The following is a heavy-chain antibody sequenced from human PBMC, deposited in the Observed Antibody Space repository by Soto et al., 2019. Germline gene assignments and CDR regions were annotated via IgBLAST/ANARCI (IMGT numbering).Heavy chain of an antibody. D-gene: IGHD6-19*01. CDR1: GGTFSSYA. V-gene: IGHV1-69*06. J-gene: IGHJ4*02. CDR3: ARSGIAYSSGWYDVDY. Sequence: ASAKVSCKASGGTFSSYAISWVRQAPGQGLEWMGGIIPIFGTANYAQKFQGRVTITADKSTSTAYMELSSLRSEDTAVYYCARSGIAYSSGWYDVDYWGQGTLVTVSS. CDR2: IIPIFGTA.